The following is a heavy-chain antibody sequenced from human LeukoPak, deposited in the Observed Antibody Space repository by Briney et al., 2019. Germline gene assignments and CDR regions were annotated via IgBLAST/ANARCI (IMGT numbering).Heavy chain of an antibody. D-gene: IGHD3-9*01. J-gene: IGHJ3*02. V-gene: IGHV4-38-2*02. CDR2: IYHSGST. Sequence: SETLSLTCTVSGYSISSGYYWGWIRQPPGKGLEWIGSIYHSGSTYYNPSLKSRVTISIDTSKNQFSLRLNSVTAADTAVYYCARDPLGDFVWLYAFDIWGQGTLVTVSS. CDR1: GYSISSGYY. CDR3: ARDPLGDFVWLYAFDI.